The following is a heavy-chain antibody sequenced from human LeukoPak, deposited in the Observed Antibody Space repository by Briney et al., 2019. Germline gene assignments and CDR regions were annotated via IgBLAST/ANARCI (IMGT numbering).Heavy chain of an antibody. J-gene: IGHJ4*02. CDR1: GFTFSNAW. V-gene: IGHV3-15*01. Sequence: GGSLRLSCAASGFTFSNAWMSWVRQAPGKGLEWVGRIKSITDGGTTDYAAPVKGRFTISRDDSKNTLYLQMDSLETEDTAVYYCTTSRPVLNWGQGTLVTVSS. CDR3: TTSRPVLN. CDR2: IKSITDGGTT.